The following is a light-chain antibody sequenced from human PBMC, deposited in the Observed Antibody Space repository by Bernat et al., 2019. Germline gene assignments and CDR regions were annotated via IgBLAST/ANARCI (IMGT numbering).Light chain of an antibody. CDR1: SSDVGGYNF. CDR3: CAYAGSYTWL. V-gene: IGLV2-11*01. CDR2: DVS. Sequence: QSALTQPRSVSGYPGQSVTISCTGTSSDVGGYNFVSCYQEHPGKPPNLLISDVSKRPSGVPDRFSGSKSGNTASLSISGLQAEDEADYYCCAYAGSYTWLFDEGTKLTVL. J-gene: IGLJ2*01.